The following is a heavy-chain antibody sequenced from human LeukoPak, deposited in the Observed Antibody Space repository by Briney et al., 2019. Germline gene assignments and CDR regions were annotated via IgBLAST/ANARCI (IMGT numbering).Heavy chain of an antibody. J-gene: IGHJ2*01. CDR2: ISGSGGST. V-gene: IGHV3-23*01. CDR3: AKGAMTLAYCGGDCYQSWYFDL. Sequence: GGSLRLSCAASGFTFSSYAMSWVRQAPGKGLVWVSAISGSGGSTYYADSGKGRFTISRDNSKNTLYLQMNSLRAEDTSVYYCAKGAMTLAYCGGDCYQSWYFDLWGRGTLVTVSS. CDR1: GFTFSSYA. D-gene: IGHD2-21*01.